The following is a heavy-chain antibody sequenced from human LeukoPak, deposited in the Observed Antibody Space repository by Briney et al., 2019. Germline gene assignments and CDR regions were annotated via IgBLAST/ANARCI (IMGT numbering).Heavy chain of an antibody. Sequence: GGSLRLSCAPSAFSVSTNYTIWLRQAPGKGLEWVSVIYSGGSTYYADSVKGRFTISRDNSKITLYLQMNSLRAEDTAVYYCATAAYYDFWSSHFSEHYWGQGTLVTVSS. CDR3: ATAAYYDFWSSHFSEHY. CDR1: AFSVSTNY. J-gene: IGHJ4*02. V-gene: IGHV3-66*01. D-gene: IGHD3-3*01. CDR2: IYSGGST.